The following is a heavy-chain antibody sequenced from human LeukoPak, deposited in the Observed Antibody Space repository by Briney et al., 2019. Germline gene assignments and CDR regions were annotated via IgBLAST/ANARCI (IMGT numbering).Heavy chain of an antibody. J-gene: IGHJ6*03. D-gene: IGHD3-3*01. Sequence: SVKVSCKASGGTFSSYAISWVRQAPGQGLEWMGGIIPIFGTANYAQKFQGRVTITADKSTSTAYMELSSLRSEDTAVYYCVTYYDFWSGYYTGDYYYYYMDVWGKGTTVTVSS. CDR3: VTYYDFWSGYYTGDYYYYYMDV. V-gene: IGHV1-69*06. CDR1: GGTFSSYA. CDR2: IIPIFGTA.